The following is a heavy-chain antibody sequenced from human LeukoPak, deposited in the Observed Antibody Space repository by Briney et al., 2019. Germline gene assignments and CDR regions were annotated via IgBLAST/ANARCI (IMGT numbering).Heavy chain of an antibody. CDR2: ISAYNGNT. Sequence: ASVKVSCKASGYTFTSCHMHWVRQAPGQGLECMGWISAYNGNTNYAQKLQGRVTMTTDTSTSTAYMELRSLRSDDTAVYYCARFFYSGNYYGAFDIWGQGTMVTVSS. CDR1: GYTFTSCH. V-gene: IGHV1-18*04. J-gene: IGHJ3*02. CDR3: ARFFYSGNYYGAFDI. D-gene: IGHD1-26*01.